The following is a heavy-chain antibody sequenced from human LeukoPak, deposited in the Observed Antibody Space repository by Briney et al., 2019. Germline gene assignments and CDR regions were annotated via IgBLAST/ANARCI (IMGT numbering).Heavy chain of an antibody. CDR3: ARAWGYSSSWLDY. CDR1: GFTFSSYW. J-gene: IGHJ4*01. D-gene: IGHD6-13*01. V-gene: IGHV3-7*01. Sequence: AGGSLRLSCAASGFTFSSYWMSWVRQAPGKGLEWVANIKQDGSEKYYVDSVKGRFTISRDNAKNSLYLQMNSLRAEDTAVYYCARAWGYSSSWLDYCGHGTLVTVSS. CDR2: IKQDGSEK.